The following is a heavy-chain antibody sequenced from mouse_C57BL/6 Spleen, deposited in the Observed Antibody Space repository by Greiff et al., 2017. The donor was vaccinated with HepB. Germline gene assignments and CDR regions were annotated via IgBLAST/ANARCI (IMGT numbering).Heavy chain of an antibody. Sequence: VQLQQSGPELVKPGASVKISCKASGYAFSSSWMNWVKQRPGKGLEWIGRIYPGDGDTNYNGKFKGKATLTADKSSSTAYMQLSSLTSEDSAVYFCASPLPTYAMDYWGQGTSVTVSS. CDR2: IYPGDGDT. D-gene: IGHD2-10*01. V-gene: IGHV1-82*01. J-gene: IGHJ4*01. CDR3: ASPLPTYAMDY. CDR1: GYAFSSSW.